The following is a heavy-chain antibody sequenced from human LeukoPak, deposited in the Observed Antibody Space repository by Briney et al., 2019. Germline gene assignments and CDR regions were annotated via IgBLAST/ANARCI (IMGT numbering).Heavy chain of an antibody. CDR3: ARAITIFGVDPFDY. J-gene: IGHJ4*02. V-gene: IGHV4-61*02. Sequence: PSQTLSLTCTVSGGSISSGSYYWRWIRQPAGKGLEWIGRIYTSGSTNSNPSLKSRVTISVDTSKNQFSLKLSSVTAADTAVYYCARAITIFGVDPFDYWGQGTLVTVSS. CDR1: GGSISSGSYY. D-gene: IGHD3-3*01. CDR2: IYTSGST.